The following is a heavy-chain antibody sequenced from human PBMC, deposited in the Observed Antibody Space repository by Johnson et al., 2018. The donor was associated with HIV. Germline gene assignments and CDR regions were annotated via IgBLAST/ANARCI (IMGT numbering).Heavy chain of an antibody. CDR1: GFTFSPYW. V-gene: IGHV3-74*01. CDR2: LVSDVSSA. CDR3: AREWADVSSYYAFDV. Sequence: VQLVESGGGVVQPGRSLRLSCAASGFTFSPYWVHWVRQAPGQGLVWVSRLVSDVSSAISTDSVTGRFTISRDNTKNTVYLQMNSLRAEDTAVYYCAREWADVSSYYAFDVWGQGTMVTVSS. D-gene: IGHD3-22*01. J-gene: IGHJ3*01.